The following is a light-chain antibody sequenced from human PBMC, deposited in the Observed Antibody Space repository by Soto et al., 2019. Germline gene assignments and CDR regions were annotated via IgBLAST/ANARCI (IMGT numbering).Light chain of an antibody. CDR1: QSVSSD. Sequence: EIVMTQSPATLSVSPGERATLSCRASQSVSSDLAWYQQKPGQAPRLLIYGTSTRATNIPARFSGSGSGTEFTLTITSLQSEDFAVYYCQQYKNWVTFGQGTRLEIK. V-gene: IGKV3-15*01. CDR3: QQYKNWVT. J-gene: IGKJ5*01. CDR2: GTS.